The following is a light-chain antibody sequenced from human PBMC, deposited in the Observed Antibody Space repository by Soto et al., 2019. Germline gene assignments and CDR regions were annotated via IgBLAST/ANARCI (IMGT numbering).Light chain of an antibody. Sequence: EVVLTQSPATLSLSPGESATLSCRASESVGSYLAWYQQRPDQAPRLVIYDTSTRATGIADRFSGSGSGTDVTLTISSLEPEDFAGYYCQQGGNRPPRTFGQGTKVEIK. CDR3: QQGGNRPPRT. CDR2: DTS. J-gene: IGKJ1*01. CDR1: ESVGSY. V-gene: IGKV3-11*01.